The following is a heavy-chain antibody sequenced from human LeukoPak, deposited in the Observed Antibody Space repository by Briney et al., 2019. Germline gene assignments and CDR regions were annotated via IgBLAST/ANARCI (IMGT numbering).Heavy chain of an antibody. CDR3: AKEGGAAIFGLVNWFDP. D-gene: IGHD3/OR15-3a*01. V-gene: IGHV3-30*02. J-gene: IGHJ5*02. Sequence: GGSLRLSCAASGFTFSTYGMHWVRQAPGKGLEWVAFIQYDGSNKNADSVKGRFTISRDNSKNTLYLQMNSLKPDDAAVYYCAKEGGAAIFGLVNWFDPWGQGTLVTVSS. CDR2: IQYDGSNK. CDR1: GFTFSTYG.